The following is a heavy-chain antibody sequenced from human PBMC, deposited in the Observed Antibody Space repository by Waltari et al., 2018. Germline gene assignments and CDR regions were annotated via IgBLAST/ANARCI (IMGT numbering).Heavy chain of an antibody. CDR3: ARRMVTTGYFDY. CDR2: IYHSGST. D-gene: IGHD4-4*01. CDR1: GYSISSGYY. Sequence: QVQLQESGPGLVKPSETLSLTCAVSGYSISSGYYWGWIRQPPGKGLEWIGSIYHSGSTYYNPSLKSRVTISVDTSKNQFSLKLTSVTAADTAVYHCARRMVTTGYFDYWGQGTLVTVSS. V-gene: IGHV4-38-2*01. J-gene: IGHJ4*02.